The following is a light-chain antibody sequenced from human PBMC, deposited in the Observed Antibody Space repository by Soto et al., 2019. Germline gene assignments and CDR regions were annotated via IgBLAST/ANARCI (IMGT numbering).Light chain of an antibody. CDR1: SSDVGGSDF. J-gene: IGLJ1*01. CDR2: DVS. Sequence: QSVLTQPASVSGSPGQSITISCTGTSSDVGGSDFVSWHQQHPGKAPKLMIYDVSKWPSGVSNRFSGSKSGNTASLTISGLQAEDEADYYCSSYTSSRYYVFGNGTKVT. CDR3: SSYTSSRYYV. V-gene: IGLV2-14*01.